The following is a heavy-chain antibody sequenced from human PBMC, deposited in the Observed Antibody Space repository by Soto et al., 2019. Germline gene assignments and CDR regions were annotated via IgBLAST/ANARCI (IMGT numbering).Heavy chain of an antibody. D-gene: IGHD3-9*01. CDR1: GFTFSSYG. V-gene: IGHV3-30*18. Sequence: GGSLRLSCAASGFTFSSYGMHWVRQAPGKGLEWVAVISYDGSNKYYADSVKGRFTISRDNSKNTLYLQMNSLRAEDTAMYYCAKDLDYDILTGPFDYWGQGTLVTVSS. CDR2: ISYDGSNK. CDR3: AKDLDYDILTGPFDY. J-gene: IGHJ4*02.